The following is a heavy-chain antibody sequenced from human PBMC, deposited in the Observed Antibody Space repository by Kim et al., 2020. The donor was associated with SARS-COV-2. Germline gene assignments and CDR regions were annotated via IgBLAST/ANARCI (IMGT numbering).Heavy chain of an antibody. CDR2: ISSSSSTI. Sequence: GGSLRLSCAVSGFTFSSYSMNWVRQAPGKGLEWISYISSSSSTIYYADSVKGRFTISRDNAKNSLYLQMNSLRVEDTAGYYGAGRLDYWGQGILVTVSS. D-gene: IGHD1-26*01. V-gene: IGHV3-48*01. CDR1: GFTFSSYS. J-gene: IGHJ4*02. CDR3: AGRLDY.